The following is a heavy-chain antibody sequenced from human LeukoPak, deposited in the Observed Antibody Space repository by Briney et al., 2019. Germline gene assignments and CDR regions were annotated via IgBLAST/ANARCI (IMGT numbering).Heavy chain of an antibody. CDR1: GFTFSSYG. Sequence: GGSLRLSCAASGFTFSSYGIHWVRQAPGKGLEWVAVISYDGSNKYYADSVKGRFTISRDNSKNTLYLQMNSLRAEDTAVYYCAKAAQSLPYYYDSSGYYSNAFDIWGQGTMVTVSS. D-gene: IGHD3-22*01. J-gene: IGHJ3*02. V-gene: IGHV3-30*18. CDR3: AKAAQSLPYYYDSSGYYSNAFDI. CDR2: ISYDGSNK.